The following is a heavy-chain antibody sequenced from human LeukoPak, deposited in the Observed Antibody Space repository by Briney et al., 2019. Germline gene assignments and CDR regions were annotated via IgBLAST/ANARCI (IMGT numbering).Heavy chain of an antibody. J-gene: IGHJ6*02. D-gene: IGHD4-17*01. Sequence: PSETLSLTCAVYGGSFSGYYWSWIRQPPGKGLEWIGEINHSGSTNYNPSLKSRVTISVDTSKNQFSLKLSSVTAADTAVYYCARHESDYGDYDYYYYYGMDVWGQGTTVTVSS. CDR3: ARHESDYGDYDYYYYYGMDV. CDR1: GGSFSGYY. V-gene: IGHV4-34*01. CDR2: INHSGST.